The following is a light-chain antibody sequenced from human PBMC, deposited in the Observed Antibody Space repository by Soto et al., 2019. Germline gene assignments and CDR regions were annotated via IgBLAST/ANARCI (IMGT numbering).Light chain of an antibody. V-gene: IGKV1-39*01. CDR1: QSISSY. CDR2: AAS. Sequence: DIQMTQSPSSLSASVGDRVTITCRASQSISSYLNWYQQKPGKAPKLLIYAASSLQSGVPSRFSGSGSGTDFTLTISRLQPEDFATYDCQQSYSTSWTFGQGTKVVIK. CDR3: QQSYSTSWT. J-gene: IGKJ1*01.